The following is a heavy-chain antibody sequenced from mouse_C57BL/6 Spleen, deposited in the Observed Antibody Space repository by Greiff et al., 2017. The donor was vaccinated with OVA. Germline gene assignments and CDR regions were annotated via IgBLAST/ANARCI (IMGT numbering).Heavy chain of an antibody. Sequence: QVQLKQPGAELVKPGASVKLSCKASGYTFTSYWMQWVKQRPGQGLEWIGEIDPSDSYTNYNQKFKGKATLTVDTSSSTAYMQLSSLTSEDSAVYYCARISAYDYGGMDYWGQGTSVTVSS. V-gene: IGHV1-50*01. CDR2: IDPSDSYT. CDR1: GYTFTSYW. D-gene: IGHD2-4*01. CDR3: ARISAYDYGGMDY. J-gene: IGHJ4*01.